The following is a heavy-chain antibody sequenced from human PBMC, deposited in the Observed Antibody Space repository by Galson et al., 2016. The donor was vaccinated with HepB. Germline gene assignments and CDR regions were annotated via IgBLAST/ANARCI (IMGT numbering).Heavy chain of an antibody. CDR3: TRGSRCSGGTCYSPAFDY. CDR1: GYTFNTYG. V-gene: IGHV1-18*01. D-gene: IGHD2-15*01. Sequence: SVKVSCKASGYTFNTYGIGWVRQAPGQGFEWMGWISGTNGNTNYAQNFKGRVTMTRDTSTQTAYMELGSLRNDDTANYYCTRGSRCSGGTCYSPAFDYWGQGTLVIVSA. J-gene: IGHJ4*02. CDR2: ISGTNGNT.